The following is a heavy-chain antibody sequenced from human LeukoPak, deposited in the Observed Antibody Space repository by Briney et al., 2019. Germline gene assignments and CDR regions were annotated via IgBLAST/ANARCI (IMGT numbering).Heavy chain of an antibody. CDR1: GFTFSDYY. D-gene: IGHD2-15*01. Sequence: GGSLRLSCAASGFTFSDYYMSWIRQAPGKGLEWVSYISSSGSTIYYADSVKGRFTISRDNAKNSLYLQMNSLRAEDTAVCYCARTYCSGGSCYSGLDYWGQGTLVTVSS. CDR3: ARTYCSGGSCYSGLDY. CDR2: ISSSGSTI. J-gene: IGHJ4*02. V-gene: IGHV3-11*01.